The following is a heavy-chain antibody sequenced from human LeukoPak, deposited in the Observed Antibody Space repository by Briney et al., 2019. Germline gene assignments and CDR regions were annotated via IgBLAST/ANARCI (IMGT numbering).Heavy chain of an antibody. D-gene: IGHD1-20*01. V-gene: IGHV3-74*01. Sequence: PGGSLRLSCAASGFTFSNYWICWVRQVPGKGLVWVSRISPDGKDTSHADSVKGRFTISRDNAKNTLYLQMNSLRAEDTAVYYCATYNWEYEADYWGQGTLVTVSS. CDR3: ATYNWEYEADY. J-gene: IGHJ4*02. CDR2: ISPDGKDT. CDR1: GFTFSNYW.